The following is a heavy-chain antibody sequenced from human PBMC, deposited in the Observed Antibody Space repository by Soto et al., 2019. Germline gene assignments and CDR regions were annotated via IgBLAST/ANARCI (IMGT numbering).Heavy chain of an antibody. CDR3: ARRERSGTHWFDP. V-gene: IGHV4-59*08. J-gene: IGHJ5*02. D-gene: IGHD1-7*01. Sequence: SETLSLTCTVSGGSISSYYWSWIRQPPGKGLEWIGYIYYSGSTNYNPSLKSRVTISVDTSKNQFSLKLSSVTAADTAVYYCARRERSGTHWFDPWGQGTLVTVSS. CDR1: GGSISSYY. CDR2: IYYSGST.